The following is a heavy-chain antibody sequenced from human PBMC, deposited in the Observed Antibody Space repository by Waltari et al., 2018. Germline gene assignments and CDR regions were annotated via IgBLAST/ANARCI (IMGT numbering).Heavy chain of an antibody. CDR1: GFTFSKFG. CDR2: IKTADDA. V-gene: IGHV3-23*01. CDR3: AKYRPYYFDF. J-gene: IGHJ4*02. D-gene: IGHD2-21*01. Sequence: DVQLLESGGGLVHPGESLRLSCAASGFTFSKFGMSWVRQAPGKGLEWVSTIKTADDAYYADSVKGRLTISRDIFRNTLYLQMNSLRAEDTAVYYCAKYRPYYFDFWGQGALVTVSS.